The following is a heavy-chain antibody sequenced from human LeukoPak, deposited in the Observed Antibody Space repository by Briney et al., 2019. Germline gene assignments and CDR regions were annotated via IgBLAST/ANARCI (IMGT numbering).Heavy chain of an antibody. CDR3: ARVGGYGPVDY. CDR1: GYTFTSYA. J-gene: IGHJ4*02. Sequence: GASVKVSCKASGYTFTSYAMHWVRQAPGQRLEWMGWINAGNGNTKYSQKFQDRVTITRDTSASTAYMELSSLRSEDTAVYYCARVGGYGPVDYWGQGTLVTVSS. CDR2: INAGNGNT. V-gene: IGHV1-3*01. D-gene: IGHD5-12*01.